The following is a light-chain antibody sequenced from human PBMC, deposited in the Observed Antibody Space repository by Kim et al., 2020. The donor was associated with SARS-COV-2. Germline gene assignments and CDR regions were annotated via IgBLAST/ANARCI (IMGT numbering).Light chain of an antibody. CDR3: QQSYSTPLT. J-gene: IGKJ4*01. Sequence: IQMTQSPSSLSASVGDRVTITCQASQSISNYLNWYQQKPGKAPNLLIYTASSLQSGVPSRFSGSGSGTDFTLTISSLQPEDFATYFCQQSYSTPLTFGGGTKVDIK. CDR2: TAS. CDR1: QSISNY. V-gene: IGKV1-39*01.